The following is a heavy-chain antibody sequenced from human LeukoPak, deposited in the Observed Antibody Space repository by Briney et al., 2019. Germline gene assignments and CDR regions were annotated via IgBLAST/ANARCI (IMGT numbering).Heavy chain of an antibody. CDR3: ANGYSYVRSY. J-gene: IGHJ4*02. CDR1: GFTFSDYY. D-gene: IGHD5-18*01. CDR2: MSSSGSII. V-gene: IGHV3-11*01. Sequence: PGGPLRLSCAASGFTFSDYYMSWIRQAPGKGLEWISYMSSSGSIIWYADSVKGRFTISRDNAKNSLYLQMNSLRVEDTAVYYCANGYSYVRSYWGQGTLVTVSS.